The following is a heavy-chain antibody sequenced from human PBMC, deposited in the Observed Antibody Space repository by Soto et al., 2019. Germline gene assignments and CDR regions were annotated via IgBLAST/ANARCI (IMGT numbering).Heavy chain of an antibody. Sequence: PGGSLRLSCAASGFTFSSYEMNWVRQAPGKGLEWVSYISSSGSTIYYADSVKGRFTISRDNAKNSLYLQMNSLRAEDTAVYYCARDRGYDFWSGYYNLGYYYYGMDVWGQGTTVTAP. CDR3: ARDRGYDFWSGYYNLGYYYYGMDV. CDR1: GFTFSSYE. V-gene: IGHV3-48*03. CDR2: ISSSGSTI. D-gene: IGHD3-3*01. J-gene: IGHJ6*02.